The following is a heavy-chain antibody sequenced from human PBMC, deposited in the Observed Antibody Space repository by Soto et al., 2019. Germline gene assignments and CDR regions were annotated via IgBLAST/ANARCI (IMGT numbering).Heavy chain of an antibody. Sequence: PGGSLRLSCAASGFTFTNYAMTWVRQAPGKGLEWVSTISGGGSITYYADSLKGRFTISRDNSKNTLYLQMNSLRAEDTAVYYCAKDDYSNDYYYYYGMDVWGQGTTVTVSS. J-gene: IGHJ6*02. CDR3: AKDDYSNDYYYYYGMDV. V-gene: IGHV3-23*01. D-gene: IGHD4-4*01. CDR1: GFTFTNYA. CDR2: ISGGGSIT.